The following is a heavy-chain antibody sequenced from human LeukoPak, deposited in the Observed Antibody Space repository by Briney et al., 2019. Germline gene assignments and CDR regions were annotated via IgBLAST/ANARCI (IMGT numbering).Heavy chain of an antibody. V-gene: IGHV1-69*13. CDR3: ARGSDQLPSSYYYYYMDV. J-gene: IGHJ6*03. Sequence: ASVKVSCKASGGTFSSYAISWVRQAPGQGLEWMGGIIPIFGTANYVQKFQGRVTITADESTSTAYMELSSLRSEDTAVYYCARGSDQLPSSYYYYYMDVWGKGTTVTVSS. D-gene: IGHD2-2*01. CDR2: IIPIFGTA. CDR1: GGTFSSYA.